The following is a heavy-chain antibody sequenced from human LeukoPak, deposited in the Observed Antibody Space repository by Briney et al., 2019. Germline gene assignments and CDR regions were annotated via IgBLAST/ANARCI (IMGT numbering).Heavy chain of an antibody. CDR3: AKRGVVIRVILVGFHKEAYYFDS. D-gene: IGHD3-22*01. Sequence: GGSLRLSCAVSGITLSNYGMSWVRQAPGKGLEWVAGISDSGGSTNYADSVKGRFTISRDNSKNTLYLQMNSLRAEDTAVYFCAKRGVVIRVILVGFHKEAYYFDSWGQGALVTVSS. V-gene: IGHV3-23*01. CDR2: ISDSGGST. CDR1: GITLSNYG. J-gene: IGHJ4*02.